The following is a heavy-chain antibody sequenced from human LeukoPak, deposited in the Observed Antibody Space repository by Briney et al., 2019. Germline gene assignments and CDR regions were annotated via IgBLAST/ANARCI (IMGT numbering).Heavy chain of an antibody. J-gene: IGHJ6*02. CDR1: GYTFTSYG. CDR3: ASADGDCNGGSCYLKDYYYGMDV. CDR2: ISAYNGNT. D-gene: IGHD2-15*01. Sequence: ASVKVSCKASGYTFTSYGISWVRQAPGQGLEWMGWISAYNGNTNYAQKLQGRVTMTTDTSTSTAYMELRSLRSDDTAVYYCASADGDCNGGSCYLKDYYYGMDVWGQGTTVTVSS. V-gene: IGHV1-18*01.